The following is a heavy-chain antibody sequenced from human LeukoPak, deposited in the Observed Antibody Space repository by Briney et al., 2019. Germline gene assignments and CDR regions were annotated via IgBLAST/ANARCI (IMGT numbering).Heavy chain of an antibody. J-gene: IGHJ4*02. CDR3: ARVVGDRDY. Sequence: PGGSLRLSCAASGFTFSSYAMHWVRQAPGKGLEWVAVISYDGSNKYYADSVKGRFTISRDNSKNTLYLQMNSLRAEDTAVYYYARVVGDRDYWGQGTLVTVSS. V-gene: IGHV3-30-3*01. CDR2: ISYDGSNK. CDR1: GFTFSSYA.